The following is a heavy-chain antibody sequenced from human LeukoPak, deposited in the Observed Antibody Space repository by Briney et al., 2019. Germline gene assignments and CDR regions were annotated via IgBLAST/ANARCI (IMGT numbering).Heavy chain of an antibody. CDR2: IYHSGST. CDR1: GGSISSSNW. Sequence: SETLSLTCAVSGGSISSSNWWSWVRQPPGKGLEWIGEIYHSGSTNYNPSLKSRVTISVDKSKNQFSLKLSSVTAADTAVYYCARDDIAVAGTVDYWGQGTLVTVSS. J-gene: IGHJ4*02. V-gene: IGHV4-4*02. CDR3: ARDDIAVAGTVDY. D-gene: IGHD6-19*01.